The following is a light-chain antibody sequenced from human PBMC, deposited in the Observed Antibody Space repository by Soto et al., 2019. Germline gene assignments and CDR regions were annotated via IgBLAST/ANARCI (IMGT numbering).Light chain of an antibody. J-gene: IGKJ1*01. V-gene: IGKV1-5*03. CDR1: QSISSW. CDR2: KAS. Sequence: DIQMTQTPSTLAASVGDRVTITCRASQSISSWLAWYQQKQGKXHKXXIYKASSLESGVPSRFSGSGSGTELTITISSLQPDDFETYYCQQYNSYTWTFGQGTKVDNK. CDR3: QQYNSYTWT.